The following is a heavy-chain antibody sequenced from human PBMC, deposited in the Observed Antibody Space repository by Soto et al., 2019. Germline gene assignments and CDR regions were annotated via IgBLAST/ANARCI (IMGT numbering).Heavy chain of an antibody. V-gene: IGHV5-51*01. CDR2: IYPGDSDT. Sequence: GESLKISCKGSGYSFTSYWIGLVRQMPGKGLEWMGIIYPGDSDTRYSPSFQGQVTISADKSISTAYLQWSSLKASDTAMYYCARQTRSGSYSYYYYYMDVWGKGTTVTVSS. D-gene: IGHD3-10*01. CDR3: ARQTRSGSYSYYYYYMDV. J-gene: IGHJ6*03. CDR1: GYSFTSYW.